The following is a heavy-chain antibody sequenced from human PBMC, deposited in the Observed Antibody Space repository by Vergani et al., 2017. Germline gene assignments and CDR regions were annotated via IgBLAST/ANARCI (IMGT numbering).Heavy chain of an antibody. Sequence: QVQLVESGGGVVQPGRSLRLSCAASGFTFGSYAMHWVRQAPGKGLEWVALIWYDGSNDYYADSVKGRFTVSRDNSKNTLYLQMNSLRAEDTAVYYCASSRSSASCDRNWGQGTLVTVSS. CDR1: GFTFGSYA. J-gene: IGHJ4*02. V-gene: IGHV3-33*01. CDR2: IWYDGSND. D-gene: IGHD2-2*01. CDR3: ASSRSSASCDRN.